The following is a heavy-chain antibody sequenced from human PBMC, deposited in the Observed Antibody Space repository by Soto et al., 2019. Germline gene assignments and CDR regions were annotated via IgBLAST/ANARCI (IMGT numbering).Heavy chain of an antibody. CDR3: ARDLLEWLVDYYYYGMDV. D-gene: IGHD6-19*01. CDR2: IKQEGSEK. J-gene: IGHJ6*02. CDR1: GFTFSSYW. Sequence: GGSLRLSCAASGFTFSSYWMSWVRQAPGKGLEWVANIKQEGSEKYYVDSVKGRFTISRDNAKNSLYLQMNSLRAEDTAVYYCARDLLEWLVDYYYYGMDVWGQGTTVTVSS. V-gene: IGHV3-7*05.